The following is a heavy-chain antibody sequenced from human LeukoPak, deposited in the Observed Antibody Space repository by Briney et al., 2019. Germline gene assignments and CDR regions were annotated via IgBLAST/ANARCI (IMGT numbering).Heavy chain of an antibody. J-gene: IGHJ4*02. CDR1: GGSFSGYY. Sequence: PSETLSLTCAVYGGSFSGYYWSWIRRPPGKGLEWIGEINHSGSTNYNPSLKSRVTISVDTSKNQFSLKLSSVTAADTAVYYCARVAVLRYFDWLSSISYFDYWGQGTLVTVSS. D-gene: IGHD3-9*01. V-gene: IGHV4-34*01. CDR2: INHSGST. CDR3: ARVAVLRYFDWLSSISYFDY.